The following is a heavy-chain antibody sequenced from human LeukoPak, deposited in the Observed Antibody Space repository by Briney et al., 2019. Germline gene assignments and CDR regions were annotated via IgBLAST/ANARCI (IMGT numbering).Heavy chain of an antibody. D-gene: IGHD4-17*01. CDR3: ARDKGDYGDFGGDDY. V-gene: IGHV1-18*01. CDR2: ISAYNGNT. J-gene: IGHJ4*02. Sequence: ASVKVSCKASGYTFTSYGISWVRQAPGQGLEWMGWISAYNGNTNYAQKLQGRVTITADESTSTAYMELSSLRSEDTAVYYCARDKGDYGDFGGDDYWGQGTLVTVSS. CDR1: GYTFTSYG.